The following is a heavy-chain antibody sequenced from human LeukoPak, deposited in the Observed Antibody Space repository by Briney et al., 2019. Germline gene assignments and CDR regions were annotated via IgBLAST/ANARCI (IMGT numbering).Heavy chain of an antibody. J-gene: IGHJ4*02. CDR1: GFTFNNYA. D-gene: IGHD4-11*01. Sequence: GGSLRLSCAASGFTFNNYAMNWVRQAPGKGLEWVSSISGGDETTYYADSAKGRFTISRDNSQNTLYLQMNSLRAEDTAVYYCARDYTDYVGYFFFDYWGQGTLVTVSS. V-gene: IGHV3-23*01. CDR2: ISGGDETT. CDR3: ARDYTDYVGYFFFDY.